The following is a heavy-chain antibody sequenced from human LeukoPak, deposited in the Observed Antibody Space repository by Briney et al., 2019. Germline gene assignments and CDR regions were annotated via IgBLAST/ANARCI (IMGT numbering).Heavy chain of an antibody. D-gene: IGHD6-19*01. Sequence: ASVKVSCKASGYTFTSYDINWVRQATGQGLEWMGWMNANNGNAGSAQKFKGRVTMTRNTSISTAYMELSSLRSEDTAVYYCARGGTSAWSPQGGDFWGQASLVTVSS. CDR1: GYTFTSYD. CDR2: MNANNGNA. CDR3: ARGGTSAWSPQGGDF. J-gene: IGHJ4*02. V-gene: IGHV1-8*01.